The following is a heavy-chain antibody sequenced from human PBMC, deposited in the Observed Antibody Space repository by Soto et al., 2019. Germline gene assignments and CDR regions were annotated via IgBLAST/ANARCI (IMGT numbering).Heavy chain of an antibody. V-gene: IGHV3-21*01. D-gene: IGHD3-10*01. CDR1: GSTFRTYT. CDR2: IRGFSTST. J-gene: IGHJ6*02. CDR3: ARDRGYDAHDYYFNAMDS. Sequence: EVQLVESGGGLVKPGGSLRLSCISSGSTFRTYTRNWVRQAPGKRLEWFSGIRGFSTSTFYAESVKGRFTISRDNAKKSRYLQMNSLRAEDTAVYYCARDRGYDAHDYYFNAMDSWGQGTTVTVSS.